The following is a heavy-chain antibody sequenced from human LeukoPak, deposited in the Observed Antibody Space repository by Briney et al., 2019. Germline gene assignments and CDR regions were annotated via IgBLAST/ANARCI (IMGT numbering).Heavy chain of an antibody. D-gene: IGHD1-26*01. J-gene: IGHJ4*02. Sequence: SETLSLTCTVSGGSISSSSYYWGWIRQPPGKGLEWIGSIYYSGSTYYNPSLKSRVTISVDTSKNQFSLKPSSVTAADTAVYYCARQVGATLFDYWGQGTLVTVSS. CDR2: IYYSGST. V-gene: IGHV4-39*01. CDR3: ARQVGATLFDY. CDR1: GGSISSSSYY.